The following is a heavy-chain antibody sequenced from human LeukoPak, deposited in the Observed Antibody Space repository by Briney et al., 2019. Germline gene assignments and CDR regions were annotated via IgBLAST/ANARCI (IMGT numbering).Heavy chain of an antibody. CDR2: IYYSGST. Sequence: SETLSLTCTVSGGSLSSYYWSWIRQPPGKGLEWIGYIYYSGSTNYNPSLKSRVTISVDTSKNQFSLKLSSVTAADTAVYYCARRYSHYYYYMDVWGKGTTVTVSS. CDR1: GGSLSSYY. V-gene: IGHV4-59*01. J-gene: IGHJ6*03. CDR3: ARRYSHYYYYMDV. D-gene: IGHD1-1*01.